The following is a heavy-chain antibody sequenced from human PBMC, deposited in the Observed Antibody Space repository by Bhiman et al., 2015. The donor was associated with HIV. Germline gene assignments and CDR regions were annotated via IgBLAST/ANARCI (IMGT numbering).Heavy chain of an antibody. CDR3: ARDRPYNWSWGNQYYGMDV. CDR1: GFTFSSYS. V-gene: IGHV3-21*02. CDR2: IISSGRYI. Sequence: EVQLVESGGGLVKPGGSLRLSCAASGFTFSSYSMTWVRQAPGKGLEWVSSIISSGRYIYYADSVKGRFTISRDNAKNSLYLQMNSLRAEDTAVYYCARDRPYNWSWGNQYYGMDVWGQGTTVIVSS. D-gene: IGHD1-20*01. J-gene: IGHJ6*02.